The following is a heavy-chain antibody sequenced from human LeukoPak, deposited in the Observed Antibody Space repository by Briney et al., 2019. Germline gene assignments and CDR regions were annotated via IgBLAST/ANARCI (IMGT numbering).Heavy chain of an antibody. CDR1: GFTVSSNY. D-gene: IGHD4-17*01. CDR3: ARVRSLPTVTTNWYFDL. CDR2: IYSGGST. Sequence: PGGSLRLSCAASGFTVSSNYMSWVRQAPGKGLEWVSVIYSGGSTYYADSVKGRFTISRDNSKNTLYLQMNGLRAEDTAVYYCARVRSLPTVTTNWYFDLWGRGTLVTVSS. J-gene: IGHJ2*01. V-gene: IGHV3-53*01.